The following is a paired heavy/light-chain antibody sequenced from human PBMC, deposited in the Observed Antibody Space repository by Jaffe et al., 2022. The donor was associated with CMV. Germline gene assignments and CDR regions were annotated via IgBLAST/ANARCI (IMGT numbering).Light chain of an antibody. J-gene: IGLJ3*02. V-gene: IGLV1-47*01. CDR1: GSNIGNNY. Sequence: QSLLTQTPSVSGTPGQRVTISCSGSGSNIGNNYVYWYQQLPGSAPKLLIYMNDQRPSGVPDRFSGSKSGTSASLAISGLRSEDEADYYCSAWDDSLSGSVVFGGGTKLTVL. CDR3: SAWDDSLSGSVV. CDR2: MND.
Heavy chain of an antibody. D-gene: IGHD7-27*01. J-gene: IGHJ6*02. CDR2: VYSSGST. CDR3: ARDQGRWGSQYYYYHGTDV. Sequence: QVQLRESGPGLMKPSETLSLTCIVSGGSMRNYYWSWIRQSAGKGLEWIGRVYSSGSTNYNPSLESRLTLSIDTSKNLFSLKLTSVTAADTAVYYCARDQGRWGSQYYYYHGTDVWGQGTTVTVSS. V-gene: IGHV4-4*07. CDR1: GGSMRNYY.